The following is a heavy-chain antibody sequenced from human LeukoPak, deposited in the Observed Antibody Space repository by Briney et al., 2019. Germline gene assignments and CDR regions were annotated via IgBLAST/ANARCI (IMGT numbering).Heavy chain of an antibody. Sequence: GASLKICCNGSGYSFTSYWICWVRHLPGRGVEWMGIIYPGDADTRYSPSFQGQDTISADKSIGTAYLQWSSLKASDTAMCYCARLLGPNGRVGDYWGQGTLVTVSS. D-gene: IGHD2-2*01. V-gene: IGHV5-51*01. CDR2: IYPGDADT. CDR3: ARLLGPNGRVGDY. CDR1: GYSFTSYW. J-gene: IGHJ4*02.